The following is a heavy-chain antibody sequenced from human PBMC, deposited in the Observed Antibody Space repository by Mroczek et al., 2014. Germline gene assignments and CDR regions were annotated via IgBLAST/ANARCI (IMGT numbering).Heavy chain of an antibody. CDR2: ISYDGSNK. CDR1: GFTFSSYG. CDR3: AKGKESGEEMATGGYFDY. Sequence: VQLVESGGGVVQPGRSLRLSCAASGFTFSSYGMHWVRQAPGKGLEWVAVISYDGSNKYYADSVKGRFTISRDNSKNTLYLQMNSLRAEDTAVYYCAKGKESGEEMATGGYFDYWGQGTLVTVSS. V-gene: IGHV3-30*18. D-gene: IGHD5-24*01. J-gene: IGHJ4*02.